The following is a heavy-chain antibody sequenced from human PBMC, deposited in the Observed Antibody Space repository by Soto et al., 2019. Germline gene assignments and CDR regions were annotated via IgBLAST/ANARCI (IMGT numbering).Heavy chain of an antibody. CDR2: ISSSSSTI. CDR1: GFTFSSYS. D-gene: IGHD3-16*02. J-gene: IGHJ4*02. V-gene: IGHV3-48*01. Sequence: GGSLRLSCAASGFTFSSYSMNWVRQAPGKGLEWVSYISSSSSTIYYADSVKGRFTISRDNAKNSLYLQMNSLRAEDTAVYYCARERSGDYIWGSYRSAYYFDYWGQGTLVTVSS. CDR3: ARERSGDYIWGSYRSAYYFDY.